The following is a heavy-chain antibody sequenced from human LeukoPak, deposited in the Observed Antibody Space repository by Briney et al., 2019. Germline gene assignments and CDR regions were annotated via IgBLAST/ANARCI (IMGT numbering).Heavy chain of an antibody. D-gene: IGHD5-18*01. CDR2: IIPIFGIA. V-gene: IGHV1-69*04. J-gene: IGHJ4*02. CDR1: GGTFSSYA. Sequence: ASVKVSCKASGGTFSSYAISWVRQAPGQGLEWMGRIIPIFGIANYAQKFQGRVTIAADKSTSTAYMELSSLRSEDTAVYYCALSGYSYDYWGQGTLVTVSS. CDR3: ALSGYSYDY.